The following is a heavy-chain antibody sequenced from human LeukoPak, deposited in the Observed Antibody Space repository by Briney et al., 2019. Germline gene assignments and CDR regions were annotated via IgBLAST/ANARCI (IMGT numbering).Heavy chain of an antibody. CDR2: IIPIFGTA. CDR3: ARELERRYYYYGMDV. CDR1: GGTFSSYA. Sequence: SVKVSCKASGGTFSSYAISWVRQAPGQGLEWMGGIIPIFGTANYAQKFQGRVTITADESTSTAYMELSSLRPEDTAVYYCARELERRYYYYGMDVWGQGTTVTVSS. J-gene: IGHJ6*02. D-gene: IGHD1-1*01. V-gene: IGHV1-69*01.